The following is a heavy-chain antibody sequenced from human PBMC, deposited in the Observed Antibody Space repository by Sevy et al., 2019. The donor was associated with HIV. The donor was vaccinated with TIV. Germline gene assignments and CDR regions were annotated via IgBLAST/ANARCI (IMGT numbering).Heavy chain of an antibody. CDR1: GFTFTNYG. D-gene: IGHD6-19*01. Sequence: GGSLRLSCAASGFTFTNYGMHWVRQAPGKGLEWVSGISNSGANTYYADSVRGRFTVSRDNSKNRVYLKLNSLRAEDTAIYYCAKEWTLLSDWYGEFDYWGQGTLVTVSS. V-gene: IGHV3-23*01. J-gene: IGHJ4*02. CDR3: AKEWTLLSDWYGEFDY. CDR2: ISNSGANT.